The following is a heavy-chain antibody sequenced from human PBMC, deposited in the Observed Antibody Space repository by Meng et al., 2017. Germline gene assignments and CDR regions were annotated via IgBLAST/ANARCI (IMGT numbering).Heavy chain of an antibody. J-gene: IGHJ4*02. V-gene: IGHV3-15*01. CDR1: GFRVTDAW. D-gene: IGHD6-13*01. CDR3: ATGAAAADH. Sequence: EVQLVESGGGLVKPGGALRLSCVASGFRVTDAWSSWVRQAPGKGLEWVGRINSNSDGGTTDYAAPVKGRFTISRDDSKNTLYLQMNSLITEDTAVYFCATGAAAADHWGQGTLVTVSS. CDR2: INSNSDGGTT.